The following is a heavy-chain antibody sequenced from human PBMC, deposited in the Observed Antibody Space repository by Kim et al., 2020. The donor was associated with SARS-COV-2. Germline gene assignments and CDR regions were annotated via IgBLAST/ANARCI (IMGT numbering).Heavy chain of an antibody. V-gene: IGHV4-31*03. Sequence: SETLSLTCTVAGDSISDGGYYWTWIRQPPGKGLEWIGYIYYSGISKYSPSLKSRLSISVDKSNNQFSLTLRSVTAADSAADYCAKTLIYWGQGCRVTVSS. CDR2: IYYSGIS. CDR3: AKTLIY. J-gene: IGHJ4*02. CDR1: GDSISDGGYY.